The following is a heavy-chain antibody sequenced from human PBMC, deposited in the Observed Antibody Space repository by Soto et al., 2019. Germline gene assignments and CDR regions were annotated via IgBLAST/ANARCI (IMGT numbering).Heavy chain of an antibody. CDR1: GDSISSGAW. D-gene: IGHD2-2*01. CDR2: IYHSGNT. CDR3: ARDSRTGCSSTDCYMS. V-gene: IGHV4-4*02. Sequence: QVQLQESGPGLVKASETLSLTCAVSGDSISSGAWWSWVRQSPGKGLQWIGEIYHSGNTRNNPSLKSRVTMYVDKSNNQFSLNLMSVTAADTATYYCARDSRTGCSSTDCYMSWGRGILVTVSS. J-gene: IGHJ5*02.